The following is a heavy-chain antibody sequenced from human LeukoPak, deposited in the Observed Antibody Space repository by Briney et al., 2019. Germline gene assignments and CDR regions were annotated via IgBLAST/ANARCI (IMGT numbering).Heavy chain of an antibody. CDR2: IYYSGST. Sequence: SETLSLTCTVSGGSISSYYWSWIRQPPGKGLEWIGYIYYSGSTNYNPSLKSRVTISVDTSKNQFSLKLSSVTAADTAVYYCARGRRGSYYRYYYYYMDVWGKGTTVTISS. D-gene: IGHD1-26*01. CDR3: ARGRRGSYYRYYYYYMDV. V-gene: IGHV4-59*12. J-gene: IGHJ6*03. CDR1: GGSISSYY.